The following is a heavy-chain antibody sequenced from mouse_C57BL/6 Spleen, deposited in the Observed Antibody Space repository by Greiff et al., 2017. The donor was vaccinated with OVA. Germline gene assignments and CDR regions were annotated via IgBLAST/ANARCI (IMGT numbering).Heavy chain of an antibody. CDR3: ARGARMGRWYFDV. Sequence: EVQLVESGGGLVKPGGSLKLSCAASGFTFSSYAMSWVRQTPEKRLEWVATISAGGSYTYYPVNVKGRFTISRDNANNNLYLHMSHLKSEDTAVYDCARGARMGRWYFDVWGTGTTVTVSS. J-gene: IGHJ1*03. CDR2: ISAGGSYT. V-gene: IGHV5-4*01. CDR1: GFTFSSYA. D-gene: IGHD3-3*01.